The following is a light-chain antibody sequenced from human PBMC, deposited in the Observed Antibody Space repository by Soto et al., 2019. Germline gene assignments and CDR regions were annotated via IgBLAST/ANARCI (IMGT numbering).Light chain of an antibody. CDR2: GAS. V-gene: IGKV1-33*01. J-gene: IGKJ2*01. CDR1: QDISNY. Sequence: DIQMTQSPSSLSASVGDSVTITGPASQDISNYLNWFQQKPGKAPKLLIYGASNLQTGVPSRFSGSGSVPDFTFTISSRQPEDFATYYCQQYDNPLYTFGQGTKLEMK. CDR3: QQYDNPLYT.